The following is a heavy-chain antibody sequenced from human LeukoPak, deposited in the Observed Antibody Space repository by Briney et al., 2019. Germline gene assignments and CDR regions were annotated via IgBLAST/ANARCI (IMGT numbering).Heavy chain of an antibody. J-gene: IGHJ4*02. CDR1: GGSISSYY. Sequence: SETLSLTCTVSGGSISSYYWSWIRQPPGKGLEWIGYIYYSGSTNYNPSLKSRVTISVDTSKNQFSLKLSSVTAADTAVYYCARDSTGSGSYSFDYWGQGTLVTVSS. D-gene: IGHD3-10*01. CDR2: IYYSGST. V-gene: IGHV4-59*01. CDR3: ARDSTGSGSYSFDY.